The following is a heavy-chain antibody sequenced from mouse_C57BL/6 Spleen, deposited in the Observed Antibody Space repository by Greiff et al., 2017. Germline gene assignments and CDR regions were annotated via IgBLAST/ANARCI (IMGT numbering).Heavy chain of an antibody. Sequence: VQLVESGAELVRPGASVTLSCKASGYTFTDYEMHWVKQTPVHGLEWIGAIDPETGGTAYTQKFKGKAILTADKSSSTAYMELRSLTSEDSAVYYCTVVYGYAWFGYWGPGTLVTVSA. J-gene: IGHJ3*01. V-gene: IGHV1-15*01. CDR1: GYTFTDYE. CDR2: IDPETGGT. CDR3: TVVYGYAWFGY. D-gene: IGHD2-2*01.